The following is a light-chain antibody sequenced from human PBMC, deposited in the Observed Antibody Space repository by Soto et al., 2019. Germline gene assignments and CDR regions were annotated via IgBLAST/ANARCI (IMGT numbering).Light chain of an antibody. V-gene: IGKV3D-20*02. CDR1: QTVRNNY. J-gene: IGKJ5*01. CDR3: QQRHRWPIT. CDR2: DAS. Sequence: FLLTQSPGTLSLSPGERATLSCRASQTVRNNYLAWYQQKPGQAPRLLIYDASSRATGIPDRFSGSGSGTDFTLTISSLEPEDSAVYYCQQRHRWPITFGQGTRLEI.